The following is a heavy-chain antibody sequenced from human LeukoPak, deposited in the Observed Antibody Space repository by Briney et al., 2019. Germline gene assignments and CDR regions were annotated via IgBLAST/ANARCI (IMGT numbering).Heavy chain of an antibody. J-gene: IGHJ6*02. Sequence: XETLSLTCTVSGGSLSSSSYYWGWLRQPPGRGLEWIGSIYYSGSTYYNPSLKSRVTISVDTSKNQFSLKLSSVTAADTAVYYCARRPKVYYYYGMDVWGQGTTVTVSS. CDR2: IYYSGST. CDR3: ARRPKVYYYYGMDV. CDR1: GGSLSSSSYY. V-gene: IGHV4-39*01.